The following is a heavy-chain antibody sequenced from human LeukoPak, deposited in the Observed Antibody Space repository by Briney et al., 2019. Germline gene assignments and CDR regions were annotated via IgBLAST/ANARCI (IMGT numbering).Heavy chain of an antibody. Sequence: ASVKVSCKASGGTFSSYAISWVRQAPGQGLEWMGGIIPIFGTANYAQKFQGRVTITADESTSTAYMELSSLRSEDTAVYYCARVLRYSCSSVSSYYYYGMDIWGQGTTVTVSS. CDR2: IIPIFGTA. CDR1: GGTFSSYA. D-gene: IGHD6-6*01. V-gene: IGHV1-69*13. J-gene: IGHJ6*02. CDR3: ARVLRYSCSSVSSYYYYGMDI.